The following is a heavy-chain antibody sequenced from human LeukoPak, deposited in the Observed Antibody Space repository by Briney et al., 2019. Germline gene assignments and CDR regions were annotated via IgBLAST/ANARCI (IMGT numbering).Heavy chain of an antibody. CDR1: GFTFSTYW. D-gene: IGHD2-2*01. CDR3: ARGWSDNLAVVLEENAFDI. Sequence: GGSLRLSCVASGFTFSTYWMSWVRQAPGKGLEWVANIKQDGTEKYYVESVRGRFTISRDNAKNSLYLVMNTLRAEDTAVYYCARGWSDNLAVVLEENAFDIWGQGTMVSVSS. V-gene: IGHV3-7*01. J-gene: IGHJ3*02. CDR2: IKQDGTEK.